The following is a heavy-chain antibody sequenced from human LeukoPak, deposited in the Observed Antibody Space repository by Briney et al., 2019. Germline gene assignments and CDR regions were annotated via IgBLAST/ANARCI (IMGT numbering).Heavy chain of an antibody. CDR1: GGSVSSGGYY. Sequence: SETLSLTCTVSGGSVSSGGYYWSWIRQPPGKGLEWIGYIYYSGSTTYNPSLKSRVTISVDTSKNQFSLKLSSVTAADTAVYYCAATHPYYYDSSGYLGYWGQGTLVTVSS. V-gene: IGHV4-61*08. J-gene: IGHJ4*02. CDR2: IYYSGST. CDR3: AATHPYYYDSSGYLGY. D-gene: IGHD3-22*01.